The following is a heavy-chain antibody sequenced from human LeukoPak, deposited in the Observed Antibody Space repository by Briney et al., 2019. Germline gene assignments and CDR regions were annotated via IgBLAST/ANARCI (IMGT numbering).Heavy chain of an antibody. J-gene: IGHJ6*02. V-gene: IGHV3-7*01. CDR2: MKQDGSEK. D-gene: IGHD4-11*01. CDR3: ARVSRDFYSNYYYYYGMDV. Sequence: GGSLRLSCAASGFTFSSYWMSWVRQAPGKGLGWVANMKQDGSEKYYVDSVKGRFTISGDNAKNSLYLQMNSLRAEDTAVYYCARVSRDFYSNYYYYYGMDVWGQGTTVTVSS. CDR1: GFTFSSYW.